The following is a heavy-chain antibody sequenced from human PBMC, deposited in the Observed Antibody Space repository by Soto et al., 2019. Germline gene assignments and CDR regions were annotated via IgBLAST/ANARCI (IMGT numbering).Heavy chain of an antibody. CDR1: GFTFKNYA. CDR2: ISSSASTI. Sequence: VGSLRLSCAASGFTFKNYAMNWVRQAPGKGLEWVSYISSSASTIYQADSVKGRFTISRDSAKNSLYLQMNSLRDEDTAVYYCARAPYYYDSSGYRDNTYFDYWGQGTLVTVSS. J-gene: IGHJ4*02. V-gene: IGHV3-48*02. D-gene: IGHD3-22*01. CDR3: ARAPYYYDSSGYRDNTYFDY.